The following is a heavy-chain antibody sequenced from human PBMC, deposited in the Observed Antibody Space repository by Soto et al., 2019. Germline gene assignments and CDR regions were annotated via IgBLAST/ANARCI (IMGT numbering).Heavy chain of an antibody. CDR2: INPSGGST. J-gene: IGHJ4*02. Sequence: QVQLVQSGAEVKKPGASVKVSCKASGYTFTSYYMHWVRQAPGQGLEWMGIINPSGGSTSYAQKFQGRVTMTRDTSTSTVYMELSSLRSEDTALYYCAREGGYCSSTSCPNYFDYWGQGTLVTVSS. V-gene: IGHV1-46*03. CDR3: AREGGYCSSTSCPNYFDY. CDR1: GYTFTSYY. D-gene: IGHD2-2*01.